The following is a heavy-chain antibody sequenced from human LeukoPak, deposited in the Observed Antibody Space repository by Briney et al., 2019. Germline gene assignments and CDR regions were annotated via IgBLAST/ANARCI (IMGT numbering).Heavy chain of an antibody. D-gene: IGHD1-26*01. V-gene: IGHV4-59*01. CDR2: VSHRGAT. CDR3: ARDRRGSFYTFDL. Sequence: PSETLSLTCSVSGASINGFFWNWFRQTPEKGLEWIGYVSHRGATTSNPTLKSRVSITIDTSKSQISLTMTSVTAADSALYYCARDRRGSFYTFDLWGPGTTVSVS. CDR1: GASINGFF. J-gene: IGHJ6*02.